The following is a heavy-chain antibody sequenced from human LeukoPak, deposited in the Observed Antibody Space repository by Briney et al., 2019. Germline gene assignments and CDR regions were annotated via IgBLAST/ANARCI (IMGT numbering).Heavy chain of an antibody. Sequence: ASVKVSSKAFGYTFTSNYMHWVRQAPGQGPEWMGVISPSGGSTTYAQKFQGRVTLTRDMSTSTDYLELSSLRSEDTAVYYCARDRGVDYCSGGSCSHYYYYMDVWGKGTTVTISS. V-gene: IGHV1-46*01. J-gene: IGHJ6*03. D-gene: IGHD2-15*01. CDR3: ARDRGVDYCSGGSCSHYYYYMDV. CDR1: GYTFTSNY. CDR2: ISPSGGST.